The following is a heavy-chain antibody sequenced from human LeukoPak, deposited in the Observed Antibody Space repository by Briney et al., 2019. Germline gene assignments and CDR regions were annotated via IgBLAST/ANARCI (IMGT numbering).Heavy chain of an antibody. J-gene: IGHJ4*02. CDR1: GGSISSYY. D-gene: IGHD3-10*01. V-gene: IGHV4-59*01. Sequence: SETLSLTCTVSGGSISSYYWSWIRQPPGKGLEGIGCLYNTGSTNYSPSLKSRVTISVDTSKNQFSLKLSSVTAADTAVYYCARAPYGAGSKPYHFDYWGQGTLVTVSS. CDR2: LYNTGST. CDR3: ARAPYGAGSKPYHFDY.